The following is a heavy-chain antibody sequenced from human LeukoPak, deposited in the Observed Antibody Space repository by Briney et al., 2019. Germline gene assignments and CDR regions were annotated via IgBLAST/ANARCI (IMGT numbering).Heavy chain of an antibody. J-gene: IGHJ4*02. V-gene: IGHV3-23*01. Sequence: GGSLRLSCAASGFTFSSYAMSWVRQAPGKGLEWVSAISGSGGSTYYADSVKGRFTISRDNSKNTLYLQMNSLRAEDTAVYYCAKGRYSSGWYLTAYFDYWGQGTLVTVSS. CDR3: AKGRYSSGWYLTAYFDY. D-gene: IGHD6-19*01. CDR2: ISGSGGST. CDR1: GFTFSSYA.